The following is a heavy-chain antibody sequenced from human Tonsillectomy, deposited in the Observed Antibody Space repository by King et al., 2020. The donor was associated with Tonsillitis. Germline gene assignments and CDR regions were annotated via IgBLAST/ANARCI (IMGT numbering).Heavy chain of an antibody. D-gene: IGHD2-15*01. CDR1: GGSISSYY. CDR3: AIARILEGYYYYMDV. Sequence: QLQESGPGLVKPSETLSLTCTVSGGSISSYYWSWIRQPPGKGLEWVGYIYYSGSTNYNPSLKSRVTIPVDTSKNQFSLKLSSVTAADTAVYYCAIARILEGYYYYMDVWGKGTTVTVSS. CDR2: IYYSGST. V-gene: IGHV4-59*08. J-gene: IGHJ6*03.